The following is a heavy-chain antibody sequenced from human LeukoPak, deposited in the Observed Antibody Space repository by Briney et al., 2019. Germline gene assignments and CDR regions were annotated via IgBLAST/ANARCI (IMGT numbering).Heavy chain of an antibody. CDR2: ISSSSSYI. D-gene: IGHD3-10*01. J-gene: IGHJ4*02. Sequence: GGSLRLSCAASGFTFSSYSMNWVRQAPGKGLEWVSSISSSSSYIYYADSVKGRFTISRDNAKNSLYLQMNSLRAEDTAVYYCAKDYSGFGELSLPFDYWGQGTLVTVSS. CDR3: AKDYSGFGELSLPFDY. CDR1: GFTFSSYS. V-gene: IGHV3-21*01.